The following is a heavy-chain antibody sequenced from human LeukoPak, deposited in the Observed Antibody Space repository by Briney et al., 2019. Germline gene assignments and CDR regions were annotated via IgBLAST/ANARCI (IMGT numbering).Heavy chain of an antibody. CDR2: IDQYGRAK. CDR1: GFTFSNYW. CDR3: ARANSYGSILDY. D-gene: IGHD5-18*01. Sequence: GGSLRLSCAASGFTFSNYWMSWVRQAPGKGLEWVASIDQYGRAKYYVDSVRGRFTFSRDNTKNSLHLQMNSLRAEDTAVYYCARANSYGSILDYWGQGTRVIDSS. J-gene: IGHJ4*02. V-gene: IGHV3-7*04.